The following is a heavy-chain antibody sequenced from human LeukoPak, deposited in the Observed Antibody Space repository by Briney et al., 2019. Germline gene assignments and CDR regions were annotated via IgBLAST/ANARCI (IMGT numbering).Heavy chain of an antibody. CDR2: IYYSGST. CDR1: GGSISSYY. D-gene: IGHD2-8*01. CDR3: ARVPYCTNGVCFFDY. Sequence: SETLSLTCTVSGGSISSYYGSWIRQPPGKGLEWIGYIYYSGSTNYNPSLKSRVTISVDTSKNQFSLKLSSVTAADTAVYYCARVPYCTNGVCFFDYWGQGTLVTVSS. V-gene: IGHV4-59*01. J-gene: IGHJ4*02.